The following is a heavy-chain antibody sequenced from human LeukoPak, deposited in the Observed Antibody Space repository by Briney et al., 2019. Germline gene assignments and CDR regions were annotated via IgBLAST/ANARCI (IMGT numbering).Heavy chain of an antibody. Sequence: GGSLRLSCAASGFSFSSYGMSWVRQAPGKGLEWVSSISGHGGVTYYADSVKGRVTISRDNSKNTLYLQMSNLRAEDTAVYFCARGGGLDVWGQGATVTVSS. CDR2: ISGHGGVT. J-gene: IGHJ6*02. CDR3: ARGGGLDV. D-gene: IGHD3-16*01. V-gene: IGHV3-23*01. CDR1: GFSFSSYG.